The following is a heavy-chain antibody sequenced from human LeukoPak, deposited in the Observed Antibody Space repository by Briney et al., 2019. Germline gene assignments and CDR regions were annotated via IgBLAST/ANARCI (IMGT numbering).Heavy chain of an antibody. CDR3: ARGLRWDLTISGTSTFDY. CDR2: IFYSGSS. CDR1: GGSISSRTYY. Sequence: SETLSLTCTVSGGSISSRTYYWGWIRQPPGKGLEWIGSIFYSGSSYYNPSLKSRVTISVDTSKNHFSLELTSVTAADTAVYYCARGLRWDLTISGTSTFDYWGQGSLVTVSS. V-gene: IGHV4-39*02. J-gene: IGHJ4*02. D-gene: IGHD1-26*01.